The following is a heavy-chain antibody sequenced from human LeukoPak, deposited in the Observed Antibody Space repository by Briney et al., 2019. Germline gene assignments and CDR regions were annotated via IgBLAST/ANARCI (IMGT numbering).Heavy chain of an antibody. V-gene: IGHV3-23*01. Sequence: GGSLRLSCAASGFTFSSNAMSWVRQAPGKGLEWVSAISGSGGSTYYADSVKGRFTISRDNSKNTLYLQMNSLRAEDTAVYYCAKRSVVTGWAGRSPAADYWGQGTLVTVSS. CDR1: GFTFSSNA. J-gene: IGHJ4*02. D-gene: IGHD4-23*01. CDR2: ISGSGGST. CDR3: AKRSVVTGWAGRSPAADY.